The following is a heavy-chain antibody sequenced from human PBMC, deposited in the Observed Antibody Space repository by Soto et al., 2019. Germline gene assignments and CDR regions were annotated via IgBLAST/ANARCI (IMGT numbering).Heavy chain of an antibody. D-gene: IGHD3-22*01. CDR1: GGTLSSYA. CDR3: VRDWYYDRSGYRSVPRYYGMDV. Sequence: QVQLVQSGAEVKKPGSSVKVSCKASGGTLSSYAISWVRQAPGQGLEWMGGIIPIFGTANYAQTFQGRVTITADESTSTVYMERRTLGSEDTAVYYCVRDWYYDRSGYRSVPRYYGMDVWGQGTTVSASS. CDR2: IIPIFGTA. V-gene: IGHV1-69*01. J-gene: IGHJ6*02.